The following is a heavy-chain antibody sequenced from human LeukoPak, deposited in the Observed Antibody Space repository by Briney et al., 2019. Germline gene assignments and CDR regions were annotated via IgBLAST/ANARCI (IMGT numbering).Heavy chain of an antibody. V-gene: IGHV1-18*01. Sequence: ASVKVSCKASGYTFTSYGISWVRPAPGQGLAWMGWISAYNGNTNYAQKLQGRVTMTTDTSTSTAYMELRSLRSDDTAVYYCARDSFDYGGNSNFDYWGQGTLVTVSS. CDR2: ISAYNGNT. CDR3: ARDSFDYGGNSNFDY. CDR1: GYTFTSYG. J-gene: IGHJ4*02. D-gene: IGHD4-23*01.